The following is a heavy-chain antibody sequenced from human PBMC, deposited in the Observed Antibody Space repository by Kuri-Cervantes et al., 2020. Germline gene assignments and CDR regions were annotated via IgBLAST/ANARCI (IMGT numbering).Heavy chain of an antibody. J-gene: IGHJ3*02. CDR1: GYTFTYRY. V-gene: IGHV1-18*04. CDR2: ISAYNGDT. D-gene: IGHD2-15*01. Sequence: ASVKVSCKASGYTFTYRYLHWVRQAPGQGLEWMGWISAYNGDTNYAQKLQGRVTMTTDTSTSTAYMELRSLRSDDTAVYYCARDFFGGSTAWSRYAFDIWGQGTMVTVSS. CDR3: ARDFFGGSTAWSRYAFDI.